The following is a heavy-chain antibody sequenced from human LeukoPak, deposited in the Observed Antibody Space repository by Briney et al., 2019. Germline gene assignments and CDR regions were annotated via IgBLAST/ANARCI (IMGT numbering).Heavy chain of an antibody. CDR1: GGSFSGYY. CDR2: INHSGST. CDR3: ARYWKDFDY. J-gene: IGHJ4*02. V-gene: IGHV4-34*01. Sequence: SETLSLTCAVYGGSFSGYYWSWIRQPPGKGLEWIGEINHSGSTNYNPSLKSRVTISVDTSKNQFSLKLSSVTAADTAVYYCARYWKDFDYWGQGTLVTVSS. D-gene: IGHD1-1*01.